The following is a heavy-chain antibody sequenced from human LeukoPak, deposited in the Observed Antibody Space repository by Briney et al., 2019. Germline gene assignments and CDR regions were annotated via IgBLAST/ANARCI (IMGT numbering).Heavy chain of an antibody. J-gene: IGHJ4*02. CDR2: INHSGST. CDR1: GGSFSGYY. D-gene: IGHD1-26*01. V-gene: IGHV4-34*01. Sequence: PSETLSLTCAVYGGSFSGYYWSWIRQPPGKGLEWIGEINHSGSTNYNPSLKSRVTISVDTSKNQFSLKLSSVTAADTAVYYCARGFLIVGATYFDYWGQGTLVTVSS. CDR3: ARGFLIVGATYFDY.